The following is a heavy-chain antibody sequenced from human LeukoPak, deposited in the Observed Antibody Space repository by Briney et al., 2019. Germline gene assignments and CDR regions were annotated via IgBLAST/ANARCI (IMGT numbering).Heavy chain of an antibody. V-gene: IGHV4-59*08. J-gene: IGHJ4*02. CDR1: GDSLSSHY. Sequence: SETLSLTCTVSGDSLSSHYWSWIRQPSGKGLEWIGYIYGSGSTHYDPSLRSRVTISEDTSKNQFSLKLTSVTAADTAVYYCARNVGWYSHDSWGQGTLVTVSS. CDR2: IYGSGST. CDR3: ARNVGWYSHDS. D-gene: IGHD6-19*01.